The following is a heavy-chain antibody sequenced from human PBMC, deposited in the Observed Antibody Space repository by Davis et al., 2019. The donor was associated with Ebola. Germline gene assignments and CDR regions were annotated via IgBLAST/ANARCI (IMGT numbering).Heavy chain of an antibody. Sequence: GESLKISCAASGFTFSSYWMSWVRQAPGKGLEWVANIKQDGSEKYYVDSVKGRFTISRDNSKNTLYLQMNSLRAEDTAVYYCAKDYGDYGFYYFDYWGQGTLVTVSS. J-gene: IGHJ4*02. CDR3: AKDYGDYGFYYFDY. V-gene: IGHV3-7*03. CDR2: IKQDGSEK. CDR1: GFTFSSYW. D-gene: IGHD4-17*01.